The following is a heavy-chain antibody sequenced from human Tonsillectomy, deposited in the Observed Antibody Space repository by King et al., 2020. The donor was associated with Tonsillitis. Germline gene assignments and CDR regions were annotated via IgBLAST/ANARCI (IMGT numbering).Heavy chain of an antibody. CDR1: GFNYRSYA. J-gene: IGHJ2*01. D-gene: IGHD3-16*01. CDR3: AKGDLGGAEYWYLDL. V-gene: IGHV3-23*03. CDR2: IYRGGSNT. Sequence: VQLVESGGGLVQPGGSLRLSCAASGFNYRSYAMSWVRQAPGKGLEWVSVIYRGGSNTYYTDSVKGRFTISRDNSKNTLYLQMNSLRAEDTAVYYCAKGDLGGAEYWYLDLWGRGTLVTVSS.